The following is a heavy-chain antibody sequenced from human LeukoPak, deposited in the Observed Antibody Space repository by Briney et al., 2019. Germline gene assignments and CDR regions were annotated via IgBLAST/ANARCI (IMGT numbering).Heavy chain of an antibody. J-gene: IGHJ3*02. CDR2: ISGSGGST. V-gene: IGHV3-23*01. Sequence: PGGSLRLSCAASGFTFSSYGMSWVRQAPGKGLEWVSAISGSGGSTYYADSVKGRFTISRDNSKNTLYLQMNSLRAEDTAVYYCAKAKHSNYYDSSGYRPDAFDIWGQGTMVTVSS. CDR3: AKAKHSNYYDSSGYRPDAFDI. CDR1: GFTFSSYG. D-gene: IGHD3-22*01.